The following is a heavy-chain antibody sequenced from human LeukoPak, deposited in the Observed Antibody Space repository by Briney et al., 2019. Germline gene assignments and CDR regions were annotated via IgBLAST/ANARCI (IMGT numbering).Heavy chain of an antibody. CDR3: AKDTAAFRVYFDD. CDR1: GFTFSSYA. V-gene: IGHV3-23*01. CDR2: ISGSGGST. J-gene: IGHJ4*02. D-gene: IGHD6-25*01. Sequence: GGSLRLSCAASGFTFSSYAMSWVRQAPGKGLEWVSAISGSGGSTYYADSVKGRFTISRDNSKNTLYLQMNSLRVEDTAVYSCAKDTAAFRVYFDDWGQGPLVTVSS.